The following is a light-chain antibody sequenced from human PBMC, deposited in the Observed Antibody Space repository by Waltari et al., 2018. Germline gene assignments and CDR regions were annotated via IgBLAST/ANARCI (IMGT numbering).Light chain of an antibody. CDR1: RSDVGGYNY. J-gene: IGLJ1*01. CDR3: SSYTGSSTI. Sequence: QSALTQPASVSGSPGQSLTLSCTGTRSDVGGYNYVSWSQQPPGKAPKLMIYEISNRPSGVSNLFSGSKSGNTASLTISGLQAEDEADYYCSSYTGSSTIFGTGTKVTVL. CDR2: EIS. V-gene: IGLV2-14*01.